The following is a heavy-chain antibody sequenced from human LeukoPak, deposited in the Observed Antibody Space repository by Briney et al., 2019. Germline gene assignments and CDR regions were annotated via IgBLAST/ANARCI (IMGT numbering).Heavy chain of an antibody. V-gene: IGHV4-59*12. J-gene: IGHJ4*02. CDR2: IYYSGST. D-gene: IGHD3-16*01. CDR3: AITGNFDY. Sequence: SETLSLTCTVSGGSISSYYWSWIRQPPGKGLEWIGYIYYSGSTNYNPSLKSRVTISVDTSKNQFSLKLSSVTAADTAVYYCAITGNFDYWGQGTLVTVSS. CDR1: GGSISSYY.